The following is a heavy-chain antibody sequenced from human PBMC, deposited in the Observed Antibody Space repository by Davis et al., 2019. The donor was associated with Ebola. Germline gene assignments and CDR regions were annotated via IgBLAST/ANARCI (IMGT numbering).Heavy chain of an antibody. V-gene: IGHV3-23*01. J-gene: IGHJ4*02. CDR3: AKVYYGSGPYRGFDS. Sequence: PGGSLRLSCVASGFNFNTYGMCWVRQAPGKGLEWVSGITSSGASTYYADSVKGRYTISRDNSKNTMYLQMNSLRAEDTAVFYCAKVYYGSGPYRGFDSWGQGSLVTVSS. CDR2: ITSSGAST. D-gene: IGHD3-10*01. CDR1: GFNFNTYG.